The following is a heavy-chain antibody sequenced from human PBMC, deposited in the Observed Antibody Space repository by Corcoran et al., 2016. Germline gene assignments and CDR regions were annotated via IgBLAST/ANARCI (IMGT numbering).Heavy chain of an antibody. J-gene: IGHJ4*02. D-gene: IGHD6-6*01. Sequence: QVQLQQWGAGLLKPSETLSLTCAVYGGSFSYYYWSWIRQPPGKGLEWIGEINHSGSTNYNPSLKSRVSISVDTSKNQFSLKLSSVTAADTAVYYWAGAKIWITARPNFDYWGQGTLVTVSS. CDR1: GGSFSYYY. CDR3: AGAKIWITARPNFDY. CDR2: INHSGST. V-gene: IGHV4-34*01.